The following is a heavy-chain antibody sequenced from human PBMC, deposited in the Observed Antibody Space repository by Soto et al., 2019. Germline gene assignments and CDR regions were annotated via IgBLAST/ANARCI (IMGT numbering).Heavy chain of an antibody. J-gene: IGHJ4*02. D-gene: IGHD2-15*01. Sequence: QVQLVESGGGVVQPGRSLRLSCAASGFTFISYGMHWVRQAPGKGLEWLAVMSYDGRDKYYADSVRGRFTISRDNSKNTVDLQLNSLRVEDTAVYYCAKARSGSWHEGYYFDNWGQGTLVTVSS. CDR1: GFTFISYG. V-gene: IGHV3-30*18. CDR2: MSYDGRDK. CDR3: AKARSGSWHEGYYFDN.